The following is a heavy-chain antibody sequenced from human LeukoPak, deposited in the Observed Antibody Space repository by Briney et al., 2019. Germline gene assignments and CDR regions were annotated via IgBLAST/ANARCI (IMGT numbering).Heavy chain of an antibody. CDR1: GGSFSGYY. J-gene: IGHJ4*02. CDR3: ASVDRGWFAVGEY. V-gene: IGHV4-34*01. Sequence: SETLSLTCAVYGGSFSGYYWSWIRQPPGKGLEWIGEINHSGSTNYNPSLKSRVTISVDTSKNQFSLKLSSVTAADTAVYYCASVDRGWFAVGEYWGQGTLVTVSS. CDR2: INHSGST. D-gene: IGHD3-10*01.